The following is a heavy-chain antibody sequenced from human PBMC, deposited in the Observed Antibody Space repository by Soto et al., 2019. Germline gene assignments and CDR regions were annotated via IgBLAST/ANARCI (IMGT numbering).Heavy chain of an antibody. CDR3: ARHSTSAPKDY. V-gene: IGHV5-51*01. Sequence: GESLKISCNGSGYSFTTDWIAWVRQMPGKGLEWVGIIYPGDSDTRYSPSFEGHVTISVDKSISTACLQWNSLKASDNAIYYCARHSTSAPKDYWGQGTLVTVSS. J-gene: IGHJ4*01. CDR2: IYPGDSDT. D-gene: IGHD3-10*01. CDR1: GYSFTTDW.